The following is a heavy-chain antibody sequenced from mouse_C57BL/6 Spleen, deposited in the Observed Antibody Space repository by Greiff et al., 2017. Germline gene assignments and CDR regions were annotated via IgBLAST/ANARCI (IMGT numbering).Heavy chain of an antibody. V-gene: IGHV1-76*01. CDR1: GYTFTDYY. CDR3: AREGTGKAFAY. J-gene: IGHJ3*01. Sequence: VQLQQSGAELVRPGASVKLSCKASGYTFTDYYINWVKQRPGQGLEWIARIYPGSGNNYYNEKFKGKATLTAEKSSSTAYMQLSSLTSEDSAVYFCAREGTGKAFAYWGQGTLVTVSA. CDR2: IYPGSGNN. D-gene: IGHD4-1*01.